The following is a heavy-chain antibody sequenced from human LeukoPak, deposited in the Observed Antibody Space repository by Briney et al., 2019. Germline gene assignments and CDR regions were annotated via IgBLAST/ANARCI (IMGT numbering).Heavy chain of an antibody. J-gene: IGHJ4*02. V-gene: IGHV3-48*01. D-gene: IGHD7-27*01. CDR1: GLTFSDYS. CDR2: IVASGATI. Sequence: GGSLRLSCAASGLTFSDYSLNWVRQAPGKGLEWVSYIVASGATIYHADSVKGRFTIYRDDARNSLYLQMNSLRAEDTAVYYCARDLNWAFDYWGQGTRVTVSS. CDR3: ARDLNWAFDY.